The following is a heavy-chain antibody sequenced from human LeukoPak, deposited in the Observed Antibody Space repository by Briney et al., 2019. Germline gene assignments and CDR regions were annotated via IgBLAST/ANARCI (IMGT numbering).Heavy chain of an antibody. Sequence: GSLRLSCTASGLTFSTSGFDWVRQAPGKGLEWVASIGPTGSDRYHADSIKGRFTISRDNANNFLYLQMNSLRAEDTAVYYCATETNGRHYDYWGQGTLLTVSS. CDR2: IGPTGSDR. CDR3: ATETNGRHYDY. D-gene: IGHD1-14*01. CDR1: GLTFSTSG. V-gene: IGHV3-21*06. J-gene: IGHJ4*02.